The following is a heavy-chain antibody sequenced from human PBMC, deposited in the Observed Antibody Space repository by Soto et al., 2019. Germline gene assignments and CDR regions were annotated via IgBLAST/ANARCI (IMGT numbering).Heavy chain of an antibody. CDR2: VNWNGGST. Sequence: EVQLVESGGGVLRPGGSLRLSCAASGFTFDDYGMSWARQAPGKGLEWVSGVNWNGGSTGYADSVKGRFTISRDNANSSLYVQMVSRRAGDTAFYDCVRGAGFTFDYWGQGALVTV. CDR1: GFTFDDYG. J-gene: IGHJ4*02. CDR3: VRGAGFTFDY. V-gene: IGHV3-20*01.